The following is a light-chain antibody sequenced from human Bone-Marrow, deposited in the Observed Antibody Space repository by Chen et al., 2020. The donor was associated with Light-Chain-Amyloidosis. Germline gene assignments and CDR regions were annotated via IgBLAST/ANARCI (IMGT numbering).Light chain of an antibody. V-gene: IGLV6-57*01. Sequence: NIMLTQPHSVSESPGKTVIISCTRSSGSIATNYVQWYQQRPGSSPTTVIYEDDQRTSGVPDLFTSSIDRSSNTASLTISELKTDVEVYNYCHSYQGSHHGVFDRGTKLTGL. CDR3: HSYQGSHHGV. CDR1: SGSIATNY. CDR2: EDD. J-gene: IGLJ3*02.